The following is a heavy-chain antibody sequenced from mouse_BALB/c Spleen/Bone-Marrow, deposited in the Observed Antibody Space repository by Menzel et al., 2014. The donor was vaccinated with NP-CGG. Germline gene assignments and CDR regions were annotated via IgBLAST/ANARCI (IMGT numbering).Heavy chain of an antibody. J-gene: IGHJ2*01. V-gene: IGHV1-80*01. CDR1: GYAFSTYW. CDR3: ARGGISVDY. CDR2: IYPGDGDT. Sequence: VQGVESGAELVRPGSSVKISCKSSGYAFSTYWISWVKQRPGQGLEWIGQIYPGDGDTDFNGKFKGKATLTADRSSNTAYMEFSSLTSEDSAVYFCARGGISVDYWGQGTTLTVSS.